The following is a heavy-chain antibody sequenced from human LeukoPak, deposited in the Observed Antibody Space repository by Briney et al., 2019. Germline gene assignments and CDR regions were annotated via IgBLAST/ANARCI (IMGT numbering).Heavy chain of an antibody. CDR3: ARDGRNPTYYYDSSGYFSDY. CDR2: ISSSGSTI. V-gene: IGHV3-48*04. J-gene: IGHJ4*02. Sequence: GGSLRLSCAASGFTFSSSWMTWVRQAPGKGLEWVSYISSSGSTIYYADSVKGRFTISRDNAKNSLYLQMNSLRAEDTAVYYCARDGRNPTYYYDSSGYFSDYWGQGTLVTVSS. CDR1: GFTFSSSW. D-gene: IGHD3-22*01.